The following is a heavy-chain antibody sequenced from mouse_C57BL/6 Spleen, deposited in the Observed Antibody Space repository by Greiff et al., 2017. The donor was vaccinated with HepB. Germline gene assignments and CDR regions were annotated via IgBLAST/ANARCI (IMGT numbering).Heavy chain of an antibody. CDR2: ISDGGSYT. CDR3: ARDGAYDLYAMYY. V-gene: IGHV5-4*01. Sequence: EVKLVESGGGLVKPGGSLKLSCAASGFTFSSYAMSWVRQTPEKRLEWVATISDGGSYTYYPDNVKGRFTLSRDNAKNNLYLQMSHLKSEDTAMYYCARDGAYDLYAMYYWGQGTSVTVSS. J-gene: IGHJ4*01. CDR1: GFTFSSYA. D-gene: IGHD2-3*01.